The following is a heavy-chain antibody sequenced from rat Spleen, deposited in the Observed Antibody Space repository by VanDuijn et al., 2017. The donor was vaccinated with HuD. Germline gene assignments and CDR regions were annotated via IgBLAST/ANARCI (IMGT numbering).Heavy chain of an antibody. J-gene: IGHJ2*01. D-gene: IGHD1-12*01. CDR3: ARANRDSYAHFDY. CDR1: GFSLTRYN. CDR2: MWSDGDT. V-gene: IGHV2-32*01. Sequence: QVQLKESGPGLVQPSQTLSLTCTVSGFSLTRYNVHWVRQPPGKGLEWMGVMWSDGDTSYNSALKSRLSISRDTSKSQVFLKMNSLQTEDTAMYFCARANRDSYAHFDYWGQGVMVTVSS.